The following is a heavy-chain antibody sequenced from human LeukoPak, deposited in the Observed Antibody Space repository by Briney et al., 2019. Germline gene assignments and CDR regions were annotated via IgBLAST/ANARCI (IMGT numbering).Heavy chain of an antibody. CDR3: AKDAYQLLSY. V-gene: IGHV3-30*18. D-gene: IGHD2-2*01. CDR2: ISYDGSNK. J-gene: IGHJ4*02. Sequence: GGSLRLSCAASGFTFSSYAMSWVRQAPGKGLEWVAVISYDGSNKYYADSVKGRFTISRDNSKNTLYLQMNSLRAEDTAVYYCAKDAYQLLSYWGQGTLVTVSS. CDR1: GFTFSSYA.